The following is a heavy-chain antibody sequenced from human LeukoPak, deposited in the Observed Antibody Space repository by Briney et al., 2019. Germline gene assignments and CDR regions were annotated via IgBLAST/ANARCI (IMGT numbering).Heavy chain of an antibody. CDR2: IKQDESEK. CDR1: GFTFNSYW. V-gene: IGHV3-7*01. J-gene: IGHJ4*02. D-gene: IGHD1-26*01. CDR3: ARVARISGSYFEY. Sequence: GGSLRLSCVASGFTFNSYWMSWVRQAPGKGLEWVANIKQDESEKYYVDPVKGRFTISRDNAKNSVYLQMNSLRAEDTAVYYCARVARISGSYFEYWGQGTLVTVSS.